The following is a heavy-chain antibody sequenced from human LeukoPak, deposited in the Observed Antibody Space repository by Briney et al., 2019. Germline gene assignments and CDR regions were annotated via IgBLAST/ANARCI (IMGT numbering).Heavy chain of an antibody. J-gene: IGHJ4*02. D-gene: IGHD1-26*01. CDR3: ERGANCGSYRSDY. CDR2: INWNGSST. V-gene: IGHV3-20*04. Sequence: GGSLRLSCAASGVTFDDYAMTWVRQAPGKGLEWVAGINWNGSSTGYADSVKAPFTISRDNAKNSLYLKMNSLSAEDTALYYCERGANCGSYRSDYWGQGALVTVSS. CDR1: GVTFDDYA.